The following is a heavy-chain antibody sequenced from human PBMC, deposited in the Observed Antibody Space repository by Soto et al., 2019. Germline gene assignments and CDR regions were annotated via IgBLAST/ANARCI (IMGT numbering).Heavy chain of an antibody. CDR2: INHRGGA. D-gene: IGHD6-19*01. V-gene: IGHV4-34*02. J-gene: IGHJ4*02. CDR1: GGPFSGYY. Sequence: QVQLQPWGAGQLKPSETLSLTCAVHGESFSGYGGPFSGYYWSWIRQTPGKGLEWVGEINHRGGASDKPSLESRVTTSVDTSKNQSSLNLTAVYAADTAVYCCARGQRRGGSSGWSLWGQGTLVTVSS. CDR3: ARGQRRGGSSGWSL.